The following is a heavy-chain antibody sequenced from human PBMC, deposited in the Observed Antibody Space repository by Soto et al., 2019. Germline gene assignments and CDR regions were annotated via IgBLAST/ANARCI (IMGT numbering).Heavy chain of an antibody. CDR1: GYSFSSYG. D-gene: IGHD1-20*01. CDR3: ARDPPITGSLRGTPLMAV. Sequence: GASVKVSCKASGYSFSSYGISWVRQAPGQGLEWMGWISAYNGNTNYVEKFQGRVAMTTDTSTSTAYMEVGSLRSDDTAVYYCARDPPITGSLRGTPLMAVWGQGTTVTVSS. J-gene: IGHJ6*02. V-gene: IGHV1-18*04. CDR2: ISAYNGNT.